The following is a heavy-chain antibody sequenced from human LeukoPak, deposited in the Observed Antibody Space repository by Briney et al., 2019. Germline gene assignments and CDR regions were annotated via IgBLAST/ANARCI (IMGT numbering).Heavy chain of an antibody. J-gene: IGHJ4*02. CDR3: AKDQKNYDILTGYVYFDY. D-gene: IGHD3-9*01. Sequence: GGSLRLSCAASGFTFSSYAMSWVRQAPGKGLEWVSAISGSGGSTYYADSVKGRFTISRDNSKNTLYLQMNSLRAEDTAVYYCAKDQKNYDILTGYVYFDYWGQGTLVTVSS. CDR1: GFTFSSYA. CDR2: ISGSGGST. V-gene: IGHV3-23*01.